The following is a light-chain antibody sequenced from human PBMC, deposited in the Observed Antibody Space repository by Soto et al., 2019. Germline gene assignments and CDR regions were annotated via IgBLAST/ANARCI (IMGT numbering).Light chain of an antibody. J-gene: IGKJ4*01. V-gene: IGKV3-11*01. Sequence: EIVLTQSPATLSLSPGERATLSCRASQSVSSHLVWYQQKPGQAPRLLIHDASNRATGTPARFSGSGSGTDFTLTISSPEPEDFAVYYCQQRSSWPSFGGGTKVEIK. CDR1: QSVSSH. CDR2: DAS. CDR3: QQRSSWPS.